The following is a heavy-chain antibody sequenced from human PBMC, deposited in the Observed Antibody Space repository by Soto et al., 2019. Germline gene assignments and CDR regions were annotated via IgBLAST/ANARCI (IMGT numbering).Heavy chain of an antibody. Sequence: GGSLRLSCAASGFTFSSYSMNWVRQAPGKGLEWVSYISSSSSTIYYADSVKGRFTISRDNAKNSLYLQMNSLRDEDTAVYYCARGPRGLRLGELSFYGMDVWGQGTTVTVSS. D-gene: IGHD3-16*02. CDR2: ISSSSSTI. V-gene: IGHV3-48*02. CDR3: ARGPRGLRLGELSFYGMDV. CDR1: GFTFSSYS. J-gene: IGHJ6*02.